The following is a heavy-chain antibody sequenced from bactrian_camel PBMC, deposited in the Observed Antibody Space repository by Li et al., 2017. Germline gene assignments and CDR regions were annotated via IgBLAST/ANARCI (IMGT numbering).Heavy chain of an antibody. CDR1: PSDYRSYC. Sequence: DVQLVESGGGSEQAGGSLRLSCAASPSDYRSYCMSWFRQVPGKERERVATIDSGGRISYAGAVKGRFTISQGNTKSTVHMQMNNLKFGDTAVYYCAAVSKHNLSRTKECRMFGYWGQGTQVTVS. V-gene: IGHV3S67*01. CDR3: AAVSKHNLSRTKECRMFGY. CDR2: IDSGGRI. J-gene: IGHJ6*01.